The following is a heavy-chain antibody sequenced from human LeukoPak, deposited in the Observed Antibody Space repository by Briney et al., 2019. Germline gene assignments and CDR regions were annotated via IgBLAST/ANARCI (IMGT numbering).Heavy chain of an antibody. CDR1: GYTFTSYW. CDR3: ARQGPNYGDYCLDY. V-gene: IGHV5-51*01. J-gene: IGHJ4*02. CDR2: LYPGDSDS. D-gene: IGHD4-17*01. Sequence: ASVKVSCKASGYTFTSYWIGWVRQMPGKGLEWMGILYPGDSDSRYSPSFQGQVTISADKSISTAYLQWSSLKASDTAMYYCARQGPNYGDYCLDYWGQGTLVTVSS.